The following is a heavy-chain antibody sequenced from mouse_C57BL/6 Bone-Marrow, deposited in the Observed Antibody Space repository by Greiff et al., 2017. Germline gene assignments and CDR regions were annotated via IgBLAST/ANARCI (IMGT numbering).Heavy chain of an antibody. D-gene: IGHD1-2*01. CDR2: IDPENGDT. CDR1: GFNIKDDY. Sequence: VQLQQSGAELVRPGASVKLSCTASGFNIKDDYMHWVKQRPEQGLEWIGWIDPENGDTEYASKFQGKATITADTSSNTAYLQLSSLTSEDTAVYYCTTEDCDGAWFAYWGQGTLVTVSA. CDR3: TTEDCDGAWFAY. V-gene: IGHV14-4*01. J-gene: IGHJ3*01.